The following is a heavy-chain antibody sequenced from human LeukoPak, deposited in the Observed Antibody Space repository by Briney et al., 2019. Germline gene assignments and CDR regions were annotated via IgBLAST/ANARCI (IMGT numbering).Heavy chain of an antibody. CDR3: ARSSGGWFDG. CDR1: GGSISSYY. Sequence: PSESLSLTCTFSGGSISSYYWSWIRQPPGKGREWIGYIYYSGCNNYNPSLKSRVTISVDTSKNQFSLKLRSVTAADTAVYYCARSSGGWFDGWGQGTLVTAS. D-gene: IGHD2-15*01. J-gene: IGHJ5*02. CDR2: IYYSGCN. V-gene: IGHV4-59*01.